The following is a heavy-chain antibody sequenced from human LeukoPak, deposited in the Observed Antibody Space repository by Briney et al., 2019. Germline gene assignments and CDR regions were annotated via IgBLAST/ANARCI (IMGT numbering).Heavy chain of an antibody. V-gene: IGHV4-4*07. J-gene: IGHJ3*02. CDR1: GYSISSGYY. Sequence: SETLSLTCTVSGYSISSGYYWGWIRQPAGKGLEWIGRIYTSGSTNYNPSLKSRVTMSVDTSKNQFSLRLNSVTAADTAVYYCARSPKGAFDIWGQGTMVTVSS. CDR2: IYTSGST. CDR3: ARSPKGAFDI.